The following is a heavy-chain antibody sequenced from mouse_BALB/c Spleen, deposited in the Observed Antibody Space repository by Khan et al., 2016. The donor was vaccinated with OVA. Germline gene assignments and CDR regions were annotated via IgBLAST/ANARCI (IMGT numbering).Heavy chain of an antibody. Sequence: QVQLKQSGADLAKPGASLEMSCKASGYTFATYWIHWVKQRPGQGLEWIGYIDPSTSYTEYNQKFKDKATLTADKSSSTAYMQLSSLTSEDSAVYYCTRRGLYCIFAYWGQGTLVTVSA. D-gene: IGHD1-3*01. V-gene: IGHV1-7*01. CDR2: IDPSTSYT. CDR1: GYTFATYW. J-gene: IGHJ3*01. CDR3: TRRGLYCIFAY.